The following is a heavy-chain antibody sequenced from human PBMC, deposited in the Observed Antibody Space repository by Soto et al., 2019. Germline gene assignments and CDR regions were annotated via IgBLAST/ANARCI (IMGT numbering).Heavy chain of an antibody. CDR1: GGSISSYY. V-gene: IGHV4-59*01. CDR3: ARVYYDFWSGLNNWFDP. D-gene: IGHD3-3*01. CDR2: IYYSGST. Sequence: QVQLQESGPGLVKPSETLSLTCTVSGGSISSYYWSWIRQPPGKGLEWIGYIYYSGSTNYNPSLKSRVTISVDTSKNQFSLKLRSVTAADTAVYYCARVYYDFWSGLNNWFDPWGQGTLVTVSS. J-gene: IGHJ5*02.